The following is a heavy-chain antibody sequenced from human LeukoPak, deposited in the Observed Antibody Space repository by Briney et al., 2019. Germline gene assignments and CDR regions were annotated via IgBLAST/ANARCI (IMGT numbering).Heavy chain of an antibody. J-gene: IGHJ6*03. CDR1: GFTFSSYA. D-gene: IGHD6-19*01. CDR2: ISGSGGST. CDR3: AKGLGSSGWYYYYYMDV. Sequence: GGSLRLSCAASGFTFSSYAMSWVRQAPGKGLEWVSAISGSGGSTYYADSVKGRFTISRDNSKNTLYLQMNSLRAEDTDVYYCAKGLGSSGWYYYYYMDVWGKGTTVTVSS. V-gene: IGHV3-23*01.